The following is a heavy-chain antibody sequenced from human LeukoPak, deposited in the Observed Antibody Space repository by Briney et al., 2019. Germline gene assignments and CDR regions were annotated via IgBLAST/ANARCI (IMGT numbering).Heavy chain of an antibody. Sequence: ASVKVSCKASGYTFTSYGISWVRQAPGQGLEWMGWISAYDGNTNYAQKLQGRVTMTTDTSTSTAYMELRSLRSDDTAVYYCARAARVVVVPAALFYWGQGTLVTVSS. D-gene: IGHD2-2*01. J-gene: IGHJ4*02. CDR3: ARAARVVVVPAALFY. V-gene: IGHV1-18*01. CDR2: ISAYDGNT. CDR1: GYTFTSYG.